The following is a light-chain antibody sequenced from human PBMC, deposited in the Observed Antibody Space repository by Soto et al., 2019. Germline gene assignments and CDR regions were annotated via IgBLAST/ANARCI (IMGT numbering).Light chain of an antibody. CDR3: LQDYTYPVT. CDR1: QAIRND. Sequence: AIQMPQSPSSLSASVGDRITITCRASQAIRNDLGWYQQRPGQAPKLLIYAASTLQTGVPSRFSGSRSGTDFTLTVSSQQPEDFATYYCLQDYTYPVTFGPGTKVDI. V-gene: IGKV1-6*02. CDR2: AAS. J-gene: IGKJ3*01.